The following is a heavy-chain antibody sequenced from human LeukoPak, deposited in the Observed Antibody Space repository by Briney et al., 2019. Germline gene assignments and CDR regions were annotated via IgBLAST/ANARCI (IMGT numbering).Heavy chain of an antibody. D-gene: IGHD3-10*01. CDR2: ISYDGTKT. CDR3: EREWFGESN. V-gene: IGHV3-30*04. Sequence: PGGSLRLSCAPSGFTFSSSNMHWVRQSPGKGLEWVALISYDGTKTYYAESVKGRFTVSRDNSKNTLFLQMNSLSAEDTAMYYCEREWFGESNWGQGTLVIVSS. J-gene: IGHJ4*02. CDR1: GFTFSSSN.